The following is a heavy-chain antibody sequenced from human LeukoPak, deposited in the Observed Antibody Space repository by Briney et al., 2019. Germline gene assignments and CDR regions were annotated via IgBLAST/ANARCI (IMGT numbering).Heavy chain of an antibody. V-gene: IGHV6-1*01. CDR3: ARTYSGSYYGWFDP. CDR1: GDSVSSNSAA. CDR2: IYSRSKWYN. J-gene: IGHJ5*02. Sequence: PSQTLSLTCAISGDSVSSNSAAWNWIRQSPSRGLEWLGRIYSRSKWYNDYAESVKSRITISPDTSKNQFSLQLNSVTPEDTAVYYCARTYSGSYYGWFDPWGQGTLVTVSS. D-gene: IGHD1-26*01.